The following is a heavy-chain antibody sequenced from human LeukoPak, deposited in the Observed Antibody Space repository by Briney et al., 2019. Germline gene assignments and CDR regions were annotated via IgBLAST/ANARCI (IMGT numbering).Heavy chain of an antibody. CDR1: GFTFSDYY. CDR3: ARGPSGYTYGRVYNYFGMDV. CDR2: ISGNGDTM. D-gene: IGHD5-18*01. J-gene: IGHJ6*02. V-gene: IGHV3-11*01. Sequence: GGSLRLSCTASGFTFSDYYMSWVRQAPGKGLEWISYISGNGDTMYYADSLWGRLTISRDNAKNSLYLQMDSLRAEDTAVYYCARGPSGYTYGRVYNYFGMDVWGQGTTVTVSS.